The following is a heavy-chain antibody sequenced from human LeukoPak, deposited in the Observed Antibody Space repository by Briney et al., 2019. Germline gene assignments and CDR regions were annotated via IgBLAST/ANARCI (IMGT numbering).Heavy chain of an antibody. V-gene: IGHV4-59*01. Sequence: PSETLSLTCTVSGGSISSDYWSWIRQPPGKGLEWIGYIYYSGSTNYNPSLKSRVTISVDTSKNQFSLKLSSVTAADTAVYYCARDRGYSGYDYGLGYWGQGTLVTVSS. CDR1: GGSISSDY. J-gene: IGHJ4*02. CDR3: ARDRGYSGYDYGLGY. D-gene: IGHD5-12*01. CDR2: IYYSGST.